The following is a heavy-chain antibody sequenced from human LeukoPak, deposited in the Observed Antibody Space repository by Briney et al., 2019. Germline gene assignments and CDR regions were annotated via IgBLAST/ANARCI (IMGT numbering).Heavy chain of an antibody. J-gene: IGHJ4*02. CDR2: ISYDGSNK. Sequence: GGSLRLSCAASGFTFSSYGMHWVRQAPGKGLEWVAVISYDGSNKYYADSVKGRFTISRDNSKNTLYLQMNSLRAEDTAVYYCAKRGYCSSTSCSHFGYWGQGTLVTVSS. V-gene: IGHV3-30*18. CDR3: AKRGYCSSTSCSHFGY. D-gene: IGHD2-2*01. CDR1: GFTFSSYG.